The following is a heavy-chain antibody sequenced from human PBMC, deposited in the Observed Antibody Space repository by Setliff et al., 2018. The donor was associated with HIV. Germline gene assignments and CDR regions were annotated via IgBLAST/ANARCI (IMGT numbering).Heavy chain of an antibody. Sequence: SETLSLTCTVSGGSISSGGYYWSWIRQHPGKGLEWIGYIYYSGSTYYNPSLKSRVTISVDTSKNQFSPKLSSVTAADTAVYYCVRALRRVTGSEWFDPWGQGTLVTVSS. CDR2: IYYSGST. CDR3: VRALRRVTGSEWFDP. D-gene: IGHD2-21*02. V-gene: IGHV4-31*02. J-gene: IGHJ5*02. CDR1: GGSISSGGYY.